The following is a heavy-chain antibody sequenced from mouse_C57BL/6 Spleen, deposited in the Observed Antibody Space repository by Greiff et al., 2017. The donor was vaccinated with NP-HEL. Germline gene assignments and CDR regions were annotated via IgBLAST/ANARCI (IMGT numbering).Heavy chain of an antibody. CDR2: IDPEDGDT. D-gene: IGHD1-1*01. V-gene: IGHV14-1*01. Sequence: VQLQQSGAELVRPGASVKLSCTASGFNIKDYYMHWVKQRPEQGLEWIGRIDPEDGDTEYAPKFQGKATMTADTSSNTAYLQLSSLTSEDSAVYYCCFFYGSGYCFDYWGQGTTLTVSS. J-gene: IGHJ2*01. CDR3: CFFYGSGYCFDY. CDR1: GFNIKDYY.